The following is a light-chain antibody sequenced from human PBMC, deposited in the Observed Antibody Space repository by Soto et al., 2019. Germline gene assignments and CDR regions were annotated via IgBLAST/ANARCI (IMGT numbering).Light chain of an antibody. Sequence: DIQMTQSPSTLSASVGDRDAITCRASQSINNWLAWYQLKPGKAPKLLIYDASTLESGVPSRFSGSGSGTEFTLTISSLQPDDFATYYCQQYASYSPTFGQGTKVDIK. CDR3: QQYASYSPT. CDR1: QSINNW. CDR2: DAS. V-gene: IGKV1-5*01. J-gene: IGKJ1*01.